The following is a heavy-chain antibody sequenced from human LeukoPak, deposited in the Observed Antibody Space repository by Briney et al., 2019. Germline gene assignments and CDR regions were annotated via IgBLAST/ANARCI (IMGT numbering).Heavy chain of an antibody. V-gene: IGHV3-30*18. CDR3: AKEKLPRGYIFLTDY. D-gene: IGHD3-3*02. Sequence: GGSLRLSCAASGFTFNSYGINWVRQAPGQGLEWVAVISYDGPNTNYADSVKGRFTISRDDSTSTAYLQMNSLRPEDTAVYYCAKEKLPRGYIFLTDYWGQGPLVTVSS. CDR2: ISYDGPNT. J-gene: IGHJ4*02. CDR1: GFTFNSYG.